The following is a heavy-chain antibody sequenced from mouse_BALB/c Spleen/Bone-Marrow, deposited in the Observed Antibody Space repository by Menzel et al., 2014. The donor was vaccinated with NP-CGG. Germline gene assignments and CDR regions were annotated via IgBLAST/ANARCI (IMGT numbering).Heavy chain of an antibody. J-gene: IGHJ3*01. V-gene: IGHV5-9-4*01. CDR2: ISSGGSYI. CDR1: GFTFSNYA. D-gene: IGHD2-12*01. CDR3: SSYAY. Sequence: EVHLVESGGGLVKSGGSLKLSCAASGFTFSNYAMSWVRQSPEKRLEWAAEISSGGSYIYYPDTLTGRFTISRDNAKNTLYLEMSSLRSEDTAVYYCSSYAYWGQGTLVTVSA.